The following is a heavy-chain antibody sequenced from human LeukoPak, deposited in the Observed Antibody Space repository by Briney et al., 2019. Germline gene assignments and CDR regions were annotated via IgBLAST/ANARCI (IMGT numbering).Heavy chain of an antibody. D-gene: IGHD3-3*01. V-gene: IGHV3-33*01. CDR1: EFTFISNG. Sequence: GGSLNLSGARLEFTFISNGMHGVRRPPAKGLGGLAVIWYDGSNKYYADSVKGRFTISRDNSKSTLYLQMNSLRAEDTAVYYCATPILRFLYYYGMDVWGQGTTVTVSS. CDR3: ATPILRFLYYYGMDV. CDR2: IWYDGSNK. J-gene: IGHJ6*02.